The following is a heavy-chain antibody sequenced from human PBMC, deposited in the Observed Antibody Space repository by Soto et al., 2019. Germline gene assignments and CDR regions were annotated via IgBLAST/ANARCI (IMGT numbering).Heavy chain of an antibody. CDR2: IYYSGST. CDR1: GGSISSSSYY. Sequence: SATLSLTCTVSGGSISSSSYYWGWIRQPPWKGLEWIVSIYYSGSTYYNPSLKSRVTISVETSKNQFSLKLSSVTAEEKAVYYCARLRAVYTDWGHGTMDTVSS. J-gene: IGHJ4*01. CDR3: ARLRAVYTD. D-gene: IGHD1-1*01. V-gene: IGHV4-39*01.